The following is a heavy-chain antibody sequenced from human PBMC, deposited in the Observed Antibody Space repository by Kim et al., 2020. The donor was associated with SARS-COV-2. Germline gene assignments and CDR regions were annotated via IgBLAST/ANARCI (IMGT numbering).Heavy chain of an antibody. D-gene: IGHD2-2*01. V-gene: IGHV3-30*18. CDR3: AKEICSSTSCYAGGDY. J-gene: IGHJ4*02. CDR1: GFTFSSYG. CDR2: ISYDGSNK. Sequence: GGSLRLSCAASGFTFSSYGMHWVRQAPGKGLEWVAVISYDGSNKYYADSVKGRFTISRDNSKNTLYLQMNSLRAEDTAVYYCAKEICSSTSCYAGGDYWGQGTLVTVSS.